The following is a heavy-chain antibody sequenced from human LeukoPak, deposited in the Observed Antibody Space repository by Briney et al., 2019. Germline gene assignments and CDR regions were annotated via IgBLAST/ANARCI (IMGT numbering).Heavy chain of an antibody. V-gene: IGHV1-69*04. CDR2: IILILGIA. Sequence: SVKVSCKASGGTFSSYAISWVRQAPGQGLEWMGRIILILGIANYAQKFQGRVTITADKSTSTAYMELSSLRSEDTAVYYCARDNGYSGYAHGMDVWGQGTTVTVSS. D-gene: IGHD5-12*01. J-gene: IGHJ6*02. CDR1: GGTFSSYA. CDR3: ARDNGYSGYAHGMDV.